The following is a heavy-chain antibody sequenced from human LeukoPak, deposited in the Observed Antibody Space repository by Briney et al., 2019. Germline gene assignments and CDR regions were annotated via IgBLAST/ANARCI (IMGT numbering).Heavy chain of an antibody. V-gene: IGHV3-30*02. J-gene: IGHJ4*02. CDR2: IRYDGSNK. CDR1: GFTFGSYG. D-gene: IGHD6-13*01. Sequence: TGGSLRLSCAASGFTFGSYGMHWVRQAPGKGLEWVAFIRYDGSNKYYADSVKGRFTISRDNSKNTLYLQMNSLRAEDTAVYYCAEWYSSSFDYWGQGTLVTVSS. CDR3: AEWYSSSFDY.